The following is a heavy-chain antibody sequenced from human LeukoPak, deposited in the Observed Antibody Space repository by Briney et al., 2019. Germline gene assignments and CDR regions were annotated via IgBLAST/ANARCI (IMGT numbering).Heavy chain of an antibody. Sequence: PGRTLRLSCEASGFNFRDYGMNWVRQAPGKGLEWVSAISGSGGSTYYADSVKGRFTISRDNSKNTLYLQMNSLRAEDTAVYYCAKRRGLELLYYYYMDVWGKGTTVTVSS. J-gene: IGHJ6*03. CDR3: AKRRGLELLYYYYMDV. CDR1: GFNFRDYG. D-gene: IGHD1-7*01. CDR2: ISGSGGST. V-gene: IGHV3-23*01.